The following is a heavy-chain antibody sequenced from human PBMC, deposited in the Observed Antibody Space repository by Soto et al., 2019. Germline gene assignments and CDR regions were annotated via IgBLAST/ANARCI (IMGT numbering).Heavy chain of an antibody. D-gene: IGHD7-27*01. J-gene: IGHJ4*02. CDR3: ARNRRETGDFDY. Sequence: QVQLVQSGAEVKXPGASVKVSCKASGYTFTTYDVNWMRQATGQGPEWLGWMNPYNGDTGYAQKFQGRVTLTRDTSMNTAYLELSSLTYEDTAVYYCARNRRETGDFDYWGQGTLVTVSS. CDR1: GYTFTTYD. V-gene: IGHV1-8*02. CDR2: MNPYNGDT.